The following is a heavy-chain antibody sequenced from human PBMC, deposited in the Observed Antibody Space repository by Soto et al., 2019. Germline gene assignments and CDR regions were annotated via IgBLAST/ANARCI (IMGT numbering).Heavy chain of an antibody. D-gene: IGHD3-22*01. Sequence: SETLSLTCTVSGNSISTFYWGWMRQSPGKELEWIGYVYYTGSTNYNPSLKSRVTISVDRSKNQFSLKLTSANAADTAVYYCARGRTVRNYADDSSDYFYFFDYWGQGTQVTVSS. J-gene: IGHJ4*02. CDR2: VYYTGST. CDR3: ARGRTVRNYADDSSDYFYFFDY. V-gene: IGHV4-59*01. CDR1: GNSISTFY.